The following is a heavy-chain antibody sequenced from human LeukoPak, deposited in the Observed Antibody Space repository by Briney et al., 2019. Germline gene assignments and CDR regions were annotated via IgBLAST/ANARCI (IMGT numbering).Heavy chain of an antibody. CDR1: GFTFSNYW. D-gene: IGHD3-10*02. J-gene: IGHJ6*02. CDR2: IRQDGNER. V-gene: IGHV3-7*03. Sequence: GGSLRLSCAASGFTFSNYWMSWVRQAPGKGLEWVANIRQDGNERYYVDSVKGRFTISRDNAKISLYLQMNSLRAEDTAIYYCARDVRLRSMDVWGQGTTVTVSS. CDR3: ARDVRLRSMDV.